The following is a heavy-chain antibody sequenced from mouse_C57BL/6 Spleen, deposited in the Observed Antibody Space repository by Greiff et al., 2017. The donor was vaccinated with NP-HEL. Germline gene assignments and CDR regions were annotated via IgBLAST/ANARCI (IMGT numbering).Heavy chain of an antibody. J-gene: IGHJ1*03. CDR3: ARSWDFEGGYFDV. CDR2: INPNNGGT. D-gene: IGHD4-1*01. V-gene: IGHV1-22*01. CDR1: GYTFTDYN. Sequence: EVQLQESGPELVKPGASVKMSCKASGYTFTDYNMHWVKQSHGKSLEWIGYINPNNGGTSYNQKFKGKATLTVNKSSSTAYMELRSLTSEDSAVYYCARSWDFEGGYFDVWGTGTTVTVSS.